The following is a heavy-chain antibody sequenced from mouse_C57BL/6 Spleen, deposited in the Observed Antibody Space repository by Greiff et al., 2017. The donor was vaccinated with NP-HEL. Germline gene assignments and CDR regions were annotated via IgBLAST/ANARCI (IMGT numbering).Heavy chain of an antibody. V-gene: IGHV1-22*01. CDR2: INPNTGGT. J-gene: IGHJ4*01. CDR3: ARGIYYYGSRGYAMDY. D-gene: IGHD1-1*01. CDR1: GYTFTDYN. Sequence: EVQLQQSGPELVKPGASVKMSCKASGYTFTDYNMHWVKQSHGKSLEWIGYINPNTGGTSYNQKFKGKATLTVNKSSSTAYMELRSLTSEDSAVYYCARGIYYYGSRGYAMDYWGQGTSVTVSS.